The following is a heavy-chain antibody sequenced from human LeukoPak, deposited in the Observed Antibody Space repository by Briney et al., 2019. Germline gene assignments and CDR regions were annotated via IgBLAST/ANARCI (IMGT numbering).Heavy chain of an antibody. CDR2: IKQDGSEK. Sequence: GGSLRLFCAASGFTFSSYWVSWVRQAPGKGLEWVANIKQDGSEKYYVDSVKGRFTISRDNAKNSLYLQMNSLRAEDTAVYYCARGRGIAEWFDPWGQGTLVTVSS. D-gene: IGHD6-13*01. CDR1: GFTFSSYW. J-gene: IGHJ5*02. V-gene: IGHV3-7*01. CDR3: ARGRGIAEWFDP.